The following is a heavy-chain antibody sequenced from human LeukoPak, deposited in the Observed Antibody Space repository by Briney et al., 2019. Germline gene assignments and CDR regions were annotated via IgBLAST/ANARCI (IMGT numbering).Heavy chain of an antibody. Sequence: SETLSLTRAVYGGSFSGYYWSWIRQPPGKGLEWIGEINHSGSTNYNPSLKSRVTISVDTSKNQFSLKLSSVTAADTAVYYCARRVVVAATRWFDPWGQGTLVTVSS. V-gene: IGHV4-34*01. J-gene: IGHJ5*02. D-gene: IGHD2-15*01. CDR1: GGSFSGYY. CDR3: ARRVVVAATRWFDP. CDR2: INHSGST.